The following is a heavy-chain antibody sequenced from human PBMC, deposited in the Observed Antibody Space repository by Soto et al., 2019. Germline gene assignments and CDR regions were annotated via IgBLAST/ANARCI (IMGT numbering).Heavy chain of an antibody. CDR1: GFTFSSYS. J-gene: IGHJ6*02. CDR3: ASEQWAGGMDV. D-gene: IGHD6-19*01. Sequence: EVQLVESGGGLVKPGGSLRLSCAASGFTFSSYSMNWVRQAPGKGLEWVSSITSSSSYIYYADSVKGRFTISRDNAKNSPYLKKNSLRAGDTAVDYCASEQWAGGMDVWGQGTTVTVSS. CDR2: ITSSSSYI. V-gene: IGHV3-21*01.